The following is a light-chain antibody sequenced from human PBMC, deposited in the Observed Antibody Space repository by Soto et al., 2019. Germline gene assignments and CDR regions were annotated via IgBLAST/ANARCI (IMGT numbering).Light chain of an antibody. CDR2: GAS. Sequence: EIVLTQSPGTLSLSPGERATLSCRASQSVSSSYLAWYQQKPGQAPRLVIYGASSRATGIPDRFSGSGSGTDFTLTINGVEPEDFAVYYCQQYLSSRTLGQATKVDIK. V-gene: IGKV3-20*01. CDR1: QSVSSSY. J-gene: IGKJ1*01. CDR3: QQYLSSRT.